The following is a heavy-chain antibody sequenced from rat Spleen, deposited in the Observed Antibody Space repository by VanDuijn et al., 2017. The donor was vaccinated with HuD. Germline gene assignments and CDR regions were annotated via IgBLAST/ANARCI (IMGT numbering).Heavy chain of an antibody. V-gene: IGHV5S10*01. CDR3: ATGPRILRLDWFAY. D-gene: IGHD1-6*01. CDR1: GFTFSDYY. J-gene: IGHJ3*01. CDR2: IIYDGTRT. Sequence: EVQVVESGGGLVQPGRSLKLSCAASGFTFSDYYMAWVRQSPKKGLEWVATIIYDGTRTFYRDSVKGRFTVSRDNAKNTLYLQMDSLRSEDTATYYCATGPRILRLDWFAYWGQGTLVTVSS.